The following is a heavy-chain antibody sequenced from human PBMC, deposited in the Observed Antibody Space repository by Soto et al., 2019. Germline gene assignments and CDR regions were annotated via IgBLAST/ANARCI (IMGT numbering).Heavy chain of an antibody. J-gene: IGHJ4*02. V-gene: IGHV1-69*01. CDR2: IIPVLGVG. CDR1: GGTFGNHA. CDR3: AREAGYTYGYVFDY. D-gene: IGHD5-18*01. Sequence: QVQLVQSGAEVKKPGSSVRVSCKASGGTFGNHAISWVRQAPGQGLEWLGGIIPVLGVGDNAQNFQGRVTLTADASTSTAYLELSSLRSEDTALYYCAREAGYTYGYVFDYWGQGTLVTVSS.